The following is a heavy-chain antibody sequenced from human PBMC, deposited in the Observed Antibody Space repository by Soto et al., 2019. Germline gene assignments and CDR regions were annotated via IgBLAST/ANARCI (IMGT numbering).Heavy chain of an antibody. CDR2: IFTGGST. CDR3: ARDRQSSGWLVAFDI. D-gene: IGHD6-19*01. Sequence: EVQLVESGGGLVQPGGSLRLSCAASGFTVSSNYMSWVRQAPGKGLEWVSVIFTGGSTYYADSVKGRFTISRHSSMNTVYLQMDSLRAEEAAVYSWARDRQSSGWLVAFDIGAKGKMVTVSS. CDR1: GFTVSSNY. V-gene: IGHV3-53*04. J-gene: IGHJ3*02.